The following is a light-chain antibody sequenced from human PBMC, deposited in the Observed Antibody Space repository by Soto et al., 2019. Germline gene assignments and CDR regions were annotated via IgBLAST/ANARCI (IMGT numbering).Light chain of an antibody. CDR3: QQYGSSGT. CDR2: GAS. J-gene: IGKJ1*01. Sequence: EIVLTQSPGTLSLSRGERATLSCRASQSVSNNYLAWYQQKPGQAPRLLIYGASNRATGIPDRFSGSGSVTDFTLTISRLEPEDFAVYYCQQYGSSGTFGQGTKVDIK. CDR1: QSVSNNY. V-gene: IGKV3-20*01.